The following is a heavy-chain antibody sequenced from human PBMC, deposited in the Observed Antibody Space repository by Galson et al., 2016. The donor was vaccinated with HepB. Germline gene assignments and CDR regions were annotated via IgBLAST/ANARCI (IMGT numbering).Heavy chain of an antibody. D-gene: IGHD3-22*01. J-gene: IGHJ4*02. Sequence: SVKVSCKTTGYTFDDYFLHWVRQAPGQGLEWVGWINPNSGGTDYAQKFQGRVTMTRDTSIATAYMELRRLASDDTAVYYCARDSDRSGDFWGQGTLVTVSS. CDR1: GYTFDDYF. CDR2: INPNSGGT. V-gene: IGHV1-2*02. CDR3: ARDSDRSGDF.